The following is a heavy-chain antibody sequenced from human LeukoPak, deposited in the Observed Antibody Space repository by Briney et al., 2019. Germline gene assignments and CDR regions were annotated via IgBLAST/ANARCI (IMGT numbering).Heavy chain of an antibody. V-gene: IGHV3-7*01. J-gene: IGHJ4*02. D-gene: IGHD3-10*01. Sequence: GGSLRLSCAVSGFAFRSYWMSWVRQSPGKGREWVANIKPDGSEKYYADSVKGRFTISRDNARNALFLEMNSLRAEDTAVYYCARERMYSGSGSTFPYYDYWGQGTLVIVSS. CDR2: IKPDGSEK. CDR1: GFAFRSYW. CDR3: ARERMYSGSGSTFPYYDY.